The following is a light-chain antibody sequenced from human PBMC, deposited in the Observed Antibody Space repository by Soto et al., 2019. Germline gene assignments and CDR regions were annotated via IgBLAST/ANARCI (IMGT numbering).Light chain of an antibody. CDR3: SSYTSTNTLV. V-gene: IGLV2-14*01. J-gene: IGLJ2*01. Sequence: QSALTQPASVSGSPGQSITISCTGTSSDVGDYNYVSWYQQHPGKAPKLIIYGVSNRPSGISNRFSESGNTASLTISGLQAEDEADYYCSSYTSTNTLVFGGGTKLTVL. CDR1: SSDVGDYNY. CDR2: GVS.